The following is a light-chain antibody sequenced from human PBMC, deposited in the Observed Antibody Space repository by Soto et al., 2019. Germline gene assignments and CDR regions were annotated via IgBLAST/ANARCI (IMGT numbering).Light chain of an antibody. CDR3: QQSYSTLSLT. CDR1: QSISSY. V-gene: IGKV1-39*01. J-gene: IGKJ4*01. Sequence: DIQMTQSPSSLSACEGDRVTITCRASQSISSYLNWYQQKPGKAPKLLIYAASSLQSGVPSRFSGSGSGTDFTLTISSLQPEDFATYYCQQSYSTLSLTFGGGTKVEIK. CDR2: AAS.